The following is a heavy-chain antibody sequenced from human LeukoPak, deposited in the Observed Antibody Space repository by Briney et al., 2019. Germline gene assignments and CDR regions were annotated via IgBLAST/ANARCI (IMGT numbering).Heavy chain of an antibody. CDR2: IYYTGST. V-gene: IGHV4-39*01. Sequence: PSETLSLTCTVPGGSISSSTYYWGWIRQPPGKGPEWIGSIYYTGSTYYNPSLKSRVTISVDTSKNQFSLKLSSVTAADTAVYYCARRKVWFGESHFDYWGQGTLVTVSS. CDR1: GGSISSSTYY. D-gene: IGHD3-10*01. J-gene: IGHJ4*02. CDR3: ARRKVWFGESHFDY.